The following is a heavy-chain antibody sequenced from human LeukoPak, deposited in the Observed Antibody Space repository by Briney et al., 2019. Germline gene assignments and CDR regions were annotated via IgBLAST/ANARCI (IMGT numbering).Heavy chain of an antibody. CDR2: IYYSGSA. J-gene: IGHJ4*02. CDR1: GGSINGGDYY. D-gene: IGHD2-2*01. Sequence: SETLSLTCTASGGSINGGDYYWSWIRQPPGKGLEWIGYIYYSGSAYYNPSLKSRVTISVDTSKNQFSLKLSSVTAADTAVYYCARMGFGVVPAATIDYWGQGTLVTVSS. CDR3: ARMGFGVVPAATIDY. V-gene: IGHV4-30-4*08.